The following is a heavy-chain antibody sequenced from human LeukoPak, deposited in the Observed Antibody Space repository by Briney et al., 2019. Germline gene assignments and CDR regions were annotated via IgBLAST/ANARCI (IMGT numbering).Heavy chain of an antibody. J-gene: IGHJ5*02. D-gene: IGHD5-18*01. CDR2: INHSGST. CDR1: GFTFSSYW. Sequence: PGGSLRLSCAASGFTFSSYWMSWIRQPPGKGLEWIGEINHSGSTNYNPSLKCRVTISVDTSKNQFSLKLNFVTAADTAVYYCATRIQLSWFDPWGQGTLVTVSS. CDR3: ATRIQLSWFDP. V-gene: IGHV4-34*08.